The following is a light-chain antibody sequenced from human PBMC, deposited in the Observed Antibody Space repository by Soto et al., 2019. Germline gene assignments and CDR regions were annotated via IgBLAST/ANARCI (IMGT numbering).Light chain of an antibody. V-gene: IGKV3-11*01. CDR2: YAS. CDR1: QSVSGY. CDR3: QQRSNWPST. Sequence: EIGVTQSPATLSLSPGERATLSCRASQSVSGYLAWYQQKPGQAPRLLMYYASNRATGIPARFSGSGSGTDFTLTISSLEPEDFAVYYCQQRSNWPSTFGGGTKVEIK. J-gene: IGKJ4*01.